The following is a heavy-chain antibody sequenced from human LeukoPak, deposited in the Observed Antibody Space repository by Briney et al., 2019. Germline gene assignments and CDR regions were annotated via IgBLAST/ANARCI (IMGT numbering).Heavy chain of an antibody. CDR2: IKPDGSEK. V-gene: IGHV3-7*05. J-gene: IGHJ6*02. CDR3: ARGHYGMDV. Sequence: PGGSLRLSCAASGFTFSNSAMSWVRQAPGKGLEWVAHIKPDGSEKDYVDFVKGRFTISRDNARNSLYLQMNSLRAEDTAVYYCARGHYGMDVWGQGTTVIVSS. CDR1: GFTFSNSA.